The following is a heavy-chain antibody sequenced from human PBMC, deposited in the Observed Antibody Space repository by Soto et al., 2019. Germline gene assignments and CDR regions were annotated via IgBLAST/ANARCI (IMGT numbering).Heavy chain of an antibody. CDR1: GFTFSSYS. V-gene: IGHV3-48*01. D-gene: IGHD6-19*01. J-gene: IGHJ4*02. CDR3: AGCKYSSGWYGTFDY. Sequence: PGGSLRLSCAASGFTFSSYSMNWVRQAPGKGLEWVSYISSSSSTIYYADSVKGRFTISRDNAKNSLYLQMNSLRAEDTAVYYCAGCKYSSGWYGTFDYWGQGTLVTVSS. CDR2: ISSSSSTI.